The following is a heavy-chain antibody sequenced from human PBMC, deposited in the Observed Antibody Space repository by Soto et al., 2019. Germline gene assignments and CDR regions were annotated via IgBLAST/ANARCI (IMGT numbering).Heavy chain of an antibody. CDR1: GFTFGDYA. V-gene: IGHV3-49*03. CDR3: TRDQDCISTSCYGLYYYYGMDV. D-gene: IGHD2-2*01. Sequence: GGSLRLSCTASGFTFGDYAMSWFRQAPGKGLEWVGFIRSKAYGGTTEYAASVKGRFTISRDDSKSIAYLQMNSLKTEDTAVYYCTRDQDCISTSCYGLYYYYGMDVWGQGTTVTVSS. J-gene: IGHJ6*02. CDR2: IRSKAYGGTT.